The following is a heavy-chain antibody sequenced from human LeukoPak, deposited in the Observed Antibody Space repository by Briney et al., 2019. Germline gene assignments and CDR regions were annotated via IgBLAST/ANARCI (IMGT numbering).Heavy chain of an antibody. CDR2: ISYDGSKK. CDR1: GFTFRSYG. Sequence: GSLRLSFAASGFTFRSYGIHGVRQAPGKGLEWVAGISYDGSKKDYADSVKGRFSISRDDSKNTVYLQMNSLTTEDTAIYYCAKDLFLYGSSGYPRCPDHWGQGTLVTVSS. D-gene: IGHD3-22*01. V-gene: IGHV3-30*18. J-gene: IGHJ4*02. CDR3: AKDLFLYGSSGYPRCPDH.